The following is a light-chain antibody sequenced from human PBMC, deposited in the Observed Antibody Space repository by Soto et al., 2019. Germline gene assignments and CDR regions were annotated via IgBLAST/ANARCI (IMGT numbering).Light chain of an antibody. CDR3: QPYNNWPLT. CDR2: DTS. J-gene: IGKJ4*01. Sequence: EVVLTQSPATLSVSPGDRATLSCRASQSVSSNLAWYQQKPGQAPRLLIYDTSTRATGVPTRFSGSRSGAEFTLTINSLQSEDFAVYYCQPYNNWPLTFGGGTKVDIK. CDR1: QSVSSN. V-gene: IGKV3-15*01.